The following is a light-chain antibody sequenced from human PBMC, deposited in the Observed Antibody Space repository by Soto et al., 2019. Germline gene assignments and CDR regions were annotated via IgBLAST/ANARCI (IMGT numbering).Light chain of an antibody. CDR2: GAS. Sequence: VLTQSPVTLSLSPGERATLSCKASQSGSTTHLGWYQQKAGQAPRLLIYGASTRATGIPDSFSGSGSGTDFTLTISRLEPEDCAVSYCQQYGTSPEWTFGQGTKVEIK. CDR1: QSGSTTH. J-gene: IGKJ1*01. CDR3: QQYGTSPEWT. V-gene: IGKV3-20*01.